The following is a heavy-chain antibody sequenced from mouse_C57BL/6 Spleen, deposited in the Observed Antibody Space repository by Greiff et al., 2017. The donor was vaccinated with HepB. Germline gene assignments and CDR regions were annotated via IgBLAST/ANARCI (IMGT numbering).Heavy chain of an antibody. D-gene: IGHD2-4*01. CDR2: INPNNGGT. CDR1: GYTFTDYY. V-gene: IGHV1-26*01. J-gene: IGHJ4*01. CDR3: ARGSYDYDFAMDY. Sequence: VQLQQSGPELVKPGASVKISCKASGYTFTDYYMNWVKQSHGKSLEWIGDINPNNGGTSYNQKFKGKATLTVDKSSSTAYMELRSLTSEDSAVYYCARGSYDYDFAMDYWGQGTPVTVSS.